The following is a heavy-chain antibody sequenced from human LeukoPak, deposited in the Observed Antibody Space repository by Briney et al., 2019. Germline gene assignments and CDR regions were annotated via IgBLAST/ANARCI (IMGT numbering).Heavy chain of an antibody. Sequence: ASVKVSCKVSGYTLTELSMHWVRQAPGKGLEWMGGFDPEDGETIYAQKFQGRVTMTEDTSTDTAYMELSSLRSEDTAVYYCATAVDIVATLRYRGQGTLVTVSS. V-gene: IGHV1-24*01. CDR3: ATAVDIVATLRY. D-gene: IGHD5-12*01. CDR1: GYTLTELS. J-gene: IGHJ4*02. CDR2: FDPEDGET.